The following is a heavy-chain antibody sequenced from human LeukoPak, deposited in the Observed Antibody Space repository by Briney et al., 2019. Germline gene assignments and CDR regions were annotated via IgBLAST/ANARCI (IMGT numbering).Heavy chain of an antibody. Sequence: GESLKISCKASGDSFISYWIAWVRQMLGKGLEWVGIIYPADSDTKYSPSFQGQVTISVDKSISTAYLQWGSLKASDTAMYYCARQAVGDYDYWGQGTLVTVSS. CDR1: GDSFISYW. D-gene: IGHD6-13*01. J-gene: IGHJ4*02. CDR3: ARQAVGDYDY. CDR2: IYPADSDT. V-gene: IGHV5-51*01.